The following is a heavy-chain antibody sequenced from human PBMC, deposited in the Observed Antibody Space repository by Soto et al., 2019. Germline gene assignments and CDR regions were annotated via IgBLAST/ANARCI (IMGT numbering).Heavy chain of an antibody. CDR3: AKENY. V-gene: IGHV3-9*01. CDR1: GFTFDDYA. Sequence: GGSLRLSCAASGFTFDDYAMHWVRQAPGKGLEWVSGISWNSGSIGYADSVKGRFTISRDNAKNSLYLQMNSLRAEDTALYYCAKENYWGQGTLVTVSS. J-gene: IGHJ4*02. CDR2: ISWNSGSI.